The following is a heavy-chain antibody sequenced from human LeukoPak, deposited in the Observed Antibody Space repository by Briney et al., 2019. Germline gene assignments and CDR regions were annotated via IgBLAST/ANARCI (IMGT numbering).Heavy chain of an antibody. Sequence: GGSLRLSCAASGFTFSSYSMNWVRQAPGKGLEWVSSISSSSSYIYYADSVKGRFTISRDNSKNTLYLQMNSLRAEDTAVYYCAKGSSKLGYFDYWGQGTLVTVSS. D-gene: IGHD2-2*01. J-gene: IGHJ4*02. CDR2: ISSSSSYI. CDR1: GFTFSSYS. V-gene: IGHV3-21*04. CDR3: AKGSSKLGYFDY.